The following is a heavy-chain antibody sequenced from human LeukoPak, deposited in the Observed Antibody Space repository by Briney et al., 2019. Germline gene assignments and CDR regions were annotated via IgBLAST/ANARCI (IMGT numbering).Heavy chain of an antibody. J-gene: IGHJ4*02. CDR2: MNPNSGNT. Sequence: ASVKVSCKASGYTFTSYDINWVRQATGQGLEWMGWMNPNSGNTGYAQKFQGRVTITRSTSISTAYMELSSLRSEDTAVYYCARVGGYTYYYGSGSYPIDYWGQGTLVTVSS. V-gene: IGHV1-8*03. CDR3: ARVGGYTYYYGSGSYPIDY. CDR1: GYTFTSYD. D-gene: IGHD3-10*01.